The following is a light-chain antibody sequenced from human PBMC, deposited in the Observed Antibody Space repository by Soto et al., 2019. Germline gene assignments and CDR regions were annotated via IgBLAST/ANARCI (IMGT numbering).Light chain of an antibody. J-gene: IGKJ1*01. CDR3: QQYGHSRWT. Sequence: VLPQSAGTRCLCRAESHKISCSSSQSISSNYLAWYQQKPGQAPRLLVYGASSRATGIPDRFSGTGSGTDITLTISRLEPEDFAVYYCQQYGHSRWTIRQGTKVDIK. CDR2: GAS. CDR1: QSISSNY. V-gene: IGKV3-20*01.